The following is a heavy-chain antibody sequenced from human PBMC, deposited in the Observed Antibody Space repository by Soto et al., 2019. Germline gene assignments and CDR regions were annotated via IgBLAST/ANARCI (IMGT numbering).Heavy chain of an antibody. Sequence: EVQLLESGGGLVQPGGSLRLSCAASGFTFSSYAMSWVRQAPGKGLEWVSAISGSGGSTYYADSVKGRFTISRDNSKNTAYLQMNSLGAEDPAVYYCASSPFSMVRGVTPPPPIHFDYWGQGTLVTVSS. CDR2: ISGSGGST. D-gene: IGHD3-10*01. V-gene: IGHV3-23*01. CDR1: GFTFSSYA. J-gene: IGHJ4*02. CDR3: ASSPFSMVRGVTPPPPIHFDY.